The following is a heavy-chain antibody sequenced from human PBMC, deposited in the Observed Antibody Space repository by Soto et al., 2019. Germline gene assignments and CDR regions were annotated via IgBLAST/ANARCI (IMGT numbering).Heavy chain of an antibody. Sequence: QMQLVQSGPEVKKPGTSVKVSCKASGFTFTSSAMKWVRQARGQRLEWIGWIVVGSGNTNYVQKFQERVTITRDMSTSTAYMELSSLRSEDTAVYYCAAEGKVTTGMDVWRQGTTVTVSS. J-gene: IGHJ6*02. D-gene: IGHD4-17*01. CDR3: AAEGKVTTGMDV. CDR2: IVVGSGNT. CDR1: GFTFTSSA. V-gene: IGHV1-58*02.